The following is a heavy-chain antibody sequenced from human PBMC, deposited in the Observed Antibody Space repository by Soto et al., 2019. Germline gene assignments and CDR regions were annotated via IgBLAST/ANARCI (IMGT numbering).Heavy chain of an antibody. Sequence: QVQLVQSGAEVKKPGASVKFSCKASGYTFTSYGISWVRQAPGQGLEWMGWISAYNGKTNYAQKLQGRVTMTTDTSTSTAYLELRSLRSDDTAVYYCARDRRMVYAIPYFDYWGQGTLVTVSS. CDR3: ARDRRMVYAIPYFDY. V-gene: IGHV1-18*04. CDR1: GYTFTSYG. D-gene: IGHD2-8*01. CDR2: ISAYNGKT. J-gene: IGHJ4*02.